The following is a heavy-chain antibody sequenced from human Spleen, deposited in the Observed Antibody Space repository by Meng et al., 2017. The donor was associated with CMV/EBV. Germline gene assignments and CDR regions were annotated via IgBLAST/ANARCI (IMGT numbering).Heavy chain of an antibody. D-gene: IGHD6-19*01. Sequence: GGSLRLSCAASGFTFSSYDMHWVRQATGKGLEWVSAIGTAGDTYYPGSVKGRFTISRDNAKNSLYLQMNSLRVDDTAVYYCARETCASGWLCDHFFGLDAWGQGTTVTVSS. CDR3: ARETCASGWLCDHFFGLDA. CDR1: GFTFSSYD. CDR2: IGTAGDT. V-gene: IGHV3-13*01. J-gene: IGHJ6*02.